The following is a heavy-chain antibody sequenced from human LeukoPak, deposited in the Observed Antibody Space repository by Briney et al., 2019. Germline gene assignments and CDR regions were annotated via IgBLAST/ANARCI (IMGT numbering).Heavy chain of an antibody. Sequence: SQTLSLTCTVSGGSISSGDYYWSWIRQPPGTGLEWIGYIYYSGSTYYNPSLKSRVTISVDTSKNRFSLKLSSVTAADTAVYYCARSTVTTDYYYGLDVWGQGTTVTVSS. V-gene: IGHV4-30-4*01. CDR2: IYYSGST. D-gene: IGHD4-17*01. CDR3: ARSTVTTDYYYGLDV. J-gene: IGHJ6*02. CDR1: GGSISSGDYY.